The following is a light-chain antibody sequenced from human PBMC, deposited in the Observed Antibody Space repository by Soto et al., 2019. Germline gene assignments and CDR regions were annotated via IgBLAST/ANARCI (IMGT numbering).Light chain of an antibody. CDR1: SNDVGSYNL. CDR3: CSYAGNRDFWV. J-gene: IGLJ3*02. CDR2: ETS. Sequence: QSALTQPASVSGSPGQSITISCTGTSNDVGSYNLVSWYQQHPNKAPKLIIYETSERPSGVSNRFSGSKSGNTASLTVSGLQAEDEANYFFCSYAGNRDFWVFGGGTKVTVL. V-gene: IGLV2-23*01.